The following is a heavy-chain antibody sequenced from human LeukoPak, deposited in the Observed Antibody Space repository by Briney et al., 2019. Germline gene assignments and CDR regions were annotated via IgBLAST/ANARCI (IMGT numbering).Heavy chain of an antibody. Sequence: PSETLSLTCSVSGGSINNYQWSWIRQPPGKGLEWIGFMYYSGSTNYNPSLKSRVTISVDTSKKQFSLKQSSVTAADTAVYYCARRAHSDAFDIWGQGTMVTVSS. CDR1: GGSINNYQ. V-gene: IGHV4-59*08. CDR2: MYYSGST. J-gene: IGHJ3*02. CDR3: ARRAHSDAFDI.